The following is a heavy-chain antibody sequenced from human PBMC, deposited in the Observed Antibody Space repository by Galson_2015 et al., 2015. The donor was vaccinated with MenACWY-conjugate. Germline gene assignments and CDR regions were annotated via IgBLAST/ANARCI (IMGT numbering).Heavy chain of an antibody. Sequence: SLRLSCAASGFTFSSYSMNWVRQAPGKGLEWVSSISSSSSYIYYADSVKGRFTISRDNAKNSLYLQMNSLRAEDTAVYYCARDYYDSSGYAFSVQYYFDYWGQGTLVTVSS. CDR3: ARDYYDSSGYAFSVQYYFDY. V-gene: IGHV3-21*01. J-gene: IGHJ4*02. CDR1: GFTFSSYS. CDR2: ISSSSSYI. D-gene: IGHD3-22*01.